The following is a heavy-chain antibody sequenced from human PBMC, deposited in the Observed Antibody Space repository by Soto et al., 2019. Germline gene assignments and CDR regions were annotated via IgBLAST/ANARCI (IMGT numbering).Heavy chain of an antibody. J-gene: IGHJ6*02. CDR3: ARGTGGFPTAYYYYGMDV. V-gene: IGHV4-34*01. Sequence: SETLSLTCAVYGGSFSGHYWSWIRQPPGKGLEWIGEINHSGSTNYNPSLKSRVTISVDTSRNQFSLKLSSVTAANTAVYYCARGTGGFPTAYYYYGMDVWGQGTTVTVSS. D-gene: IGHD3-16*01. CDR2: INHSGST. CDR1: GGSFSGHY.